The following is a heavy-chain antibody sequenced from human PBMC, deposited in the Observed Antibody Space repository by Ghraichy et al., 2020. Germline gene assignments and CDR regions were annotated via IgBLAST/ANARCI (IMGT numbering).Heavy chain of an antibody. V-gene: IGHV1-18*01. CDR2: ISAYNGNT. D-gene: IGHD4-17*01. Sequence: ASVKVSCKASGYTFTSYGISWVRQAPGQGLEWMGWISAYNGNTNYAQKLQGRVTMTTDTSTSTAYMELRSLRSDDTAVYYCARDLGFEYGDYHPIDYWGQGTLVTVSS. CDR3: ARDLGFEYGDYHPIDY. CDR1: GYTFTSYG. J-gene: IGHJ4*02.